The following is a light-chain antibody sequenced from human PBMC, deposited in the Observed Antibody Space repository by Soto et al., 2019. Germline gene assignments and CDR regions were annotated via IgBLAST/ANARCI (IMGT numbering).Light chain of an antibody. Sequence: QSVLTQPASVSGSPGQSITISCTGTSSDVGDYNYVSWYQQHPGKAPKLIIYEVTNRPSGVSNRFSGSKSGNTASLTISGLQADDDADYYCSSYTNSGPFYVFGTGTKVTVL. J-gene: IGLJ1*01. V-gene: IGLV2-14*01. CDR3: SSYTNSGPFYV. CDR1: SSDVGDYNY. CDR2: EVT.